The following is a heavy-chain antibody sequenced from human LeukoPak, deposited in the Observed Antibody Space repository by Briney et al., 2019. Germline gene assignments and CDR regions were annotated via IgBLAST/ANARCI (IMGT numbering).Heavy chain of an antibody. CDR3: TRGCYDYVWGSYRTMNAFDI. V-gene: IGHV4-34*01. J-gene: IGHJ3*02. Sequence: SETLSLTCAVYGGSFSGYYWSWIRQPPGKGLEWIGEINHSGSTNYNPSLKSRVTISVDTSKNQFSLKLSSVTAADTAVYYCTRGCYDYVWGSYRTMNAFDIWGQGTMVTVSS. D-gene: IGHD3-16*02. CDR1: GGSFSGYY. CDR2: INHSGST.